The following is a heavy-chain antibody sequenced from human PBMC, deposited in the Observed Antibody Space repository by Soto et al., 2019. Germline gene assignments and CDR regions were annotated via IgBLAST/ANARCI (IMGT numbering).Heavy chain of an antibody. D-gene: IGHD6-19*01. Sequence: GGSLRLSCAASGFTFSSYGMHWVRQAPGKGLEWVAVIWYDGSNKYYADSVKGRFTISRDNSKNTLYLQMNSLRAEDTAVYYCARDGGEIAVAAEDYYYGMDVWGQGTTVTVSS. CDR1: GFTFSSYG. V-gene: IGHV3-33*01. CDR3: ARDGGEIAVAAEDYYYGMDV. J-gene: IGHJ6*02. CDR2: IWYDGSNK.